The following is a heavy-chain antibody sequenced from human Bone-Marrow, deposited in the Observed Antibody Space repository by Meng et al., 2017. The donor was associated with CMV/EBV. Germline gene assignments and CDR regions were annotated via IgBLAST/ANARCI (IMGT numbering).Heavy chain of an antibody. Sequence: WAASGFTFSSYWMHWVRQAPGKGLVWVSRINRDGSSTSYADSVKGRFTVSRDNGKNTLYLQMNSLSPEDTAVYYCSRGGLVGASDYWGQGTLVTVSS. J-gene: IGHJ4*02. CDR1: GFTFSSYW. V-gene: IGHV3-74*01. D-gene: IGHD1-26*01. CDR2: INRDGSST. CDR3: SRGGLVGASDY.